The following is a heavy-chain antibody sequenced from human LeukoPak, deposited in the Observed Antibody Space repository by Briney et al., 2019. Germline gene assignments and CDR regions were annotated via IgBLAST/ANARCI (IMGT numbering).Heavy chain of an antibody. J-gene: IGHJ4*02. Sequence: ASVKVSCKASGYTFTDYYMHWVRQAPGQGLEWMGWINPHSGGTDHAQKFQGRVTMTRDTSISTAYMELSSLRSEDMAVYYCARESGSGSYDYWGQGTLVTVSS. CDR3: ARESGSGSYDY. V-gene: IGHV1-2*02. CDR2: INPHSGGT. D-gene: IGHD3-10*01. CDR1: GYTFTDYY.